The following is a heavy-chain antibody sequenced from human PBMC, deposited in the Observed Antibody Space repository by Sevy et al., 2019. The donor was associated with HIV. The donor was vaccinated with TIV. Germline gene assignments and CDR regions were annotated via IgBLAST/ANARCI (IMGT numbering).Heavy chain of an antibody. CDR1: GGSISSSSYY. D-gene: IGHD3-3*01. V-gene: IGHV4-39*01. CDR3: ARLRFLGYFDY. J-gene: IGHJ4*02. CDR2: IYYSGST. Sequence: SETLSLTCTVSGGSISSSSYYWGWIRQPPGKGLEWIGSIYYSGSTYYNPSLKSRVTISVDTSKNQFSLKLSSVTAADTAVYYCARLRFLGYFDYWGQGTPVTVSS.